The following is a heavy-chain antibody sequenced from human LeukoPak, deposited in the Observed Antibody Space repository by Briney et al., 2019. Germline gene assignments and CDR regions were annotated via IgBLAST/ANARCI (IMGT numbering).Heavy chain of an antibody. D-gene: IGHD5-24*01. CDR1: GGSITSYY. CDR2: IYYSGFT. J-gene: IGHJ3*02. V-gene: IGHV4-59*08. Sequence: KPSETLSLTCSVSGGSITSYYWSWIRQPPGKGLEWIGYIYYSGFTTYKPSLKSRVTISADTSKNQFSLKLKSVTAADTAVYYCARGPLTPMAPHDAFDIWGQGTMLTVSA. CDR3: ARGPLTPMAPHDAFDI.